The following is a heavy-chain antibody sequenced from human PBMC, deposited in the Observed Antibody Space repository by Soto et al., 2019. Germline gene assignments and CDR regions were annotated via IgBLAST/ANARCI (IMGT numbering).Heavy chain of an antibody. CDR3: TTDIVATISKLVDD. D-gene: IGHD5-12*01. Sequence: EVQLVESGGGLVKPGGSLRLSCAASGFTFSNAWMSWVRQAPGTGLEWVGRIKSKTDGGTTDYAAPVKGRFTISRDDSKNTLYLQMNSLKTEDTAVYYCTTDIVATISKLVDDWGQGTLVTVSS. CDR2: IKSKTDGGTT. CDR1: GFTFSNAW. V-gene: IGHV3-15*01. J-gene: IGHJ4*02.